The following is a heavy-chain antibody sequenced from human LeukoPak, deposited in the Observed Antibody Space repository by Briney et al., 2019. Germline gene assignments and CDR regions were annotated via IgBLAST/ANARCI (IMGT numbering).Heavy chain of an antibody. CDR1: GFTVSSNY. CDR2: FYTGGTT. D-gene: IGHD1-1*01. V-gene: IGHV3-53*01. J-gene: IGHJ4*02. CDR3: AREGDWNDNFDY. Sequence: PGGSLRLSCAASGFTVSSNYMSWVRQAPGKGLERVTLFYTGGTTYYADSVKGRFTISRDNSKNTLYLQMNSLRAEDTAVYYCAREGDWNDNFDYWGQGTLVTVSS.